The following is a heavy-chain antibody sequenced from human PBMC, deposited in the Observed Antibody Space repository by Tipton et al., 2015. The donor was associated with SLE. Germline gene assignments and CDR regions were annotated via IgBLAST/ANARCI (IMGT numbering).Heavy chain of an antibody. CDR2: IYYSGTT. CDR3: AGTNYDVLTGYHRVDTFDI. D-gene: IGHD3-9*01. Sequence: TLSLTCTVSGGSISSSDYYWGWIRQPPGKGLEWIGTIYYSGTTFYNPSLKSRVTISVDTSKTQFSLKLTSVTAADTAVYYCAGTNYDVLTGYHRVDTFDIWGQGTMVTVSS. J-gene: IGHJ3*02. V-gene: IGHV4-39*07. CDR1: GGSISSSDYY.